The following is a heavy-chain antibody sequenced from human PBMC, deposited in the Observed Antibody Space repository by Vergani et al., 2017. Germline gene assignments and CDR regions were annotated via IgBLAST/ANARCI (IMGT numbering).Heavy chain of an antibody. Sequence: QVQLQESGPGLVKPSQTLSLTCTVSGGSISSGGYYWSWIRQHPGKGLEWIGYIYYSGSTYYNPSLKSRVTISVDTSKNHFSLKLSSVTAADTAVYYCVTRGDFWSGYVDYWGQGTLVTVSS. CDR1: GGSISSGGYY. CDR3: VTRGDFWSGYVDY. J-gene: IGHJ4*02. D-gene: IGHD3-3*01. V-gene: IGHV4-31*03. CDR2: IYYSGST.